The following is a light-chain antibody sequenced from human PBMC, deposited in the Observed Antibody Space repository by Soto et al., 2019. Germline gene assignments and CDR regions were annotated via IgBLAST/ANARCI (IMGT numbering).Light chain of an antibody. CDR3: TSYVGNDIRV. Sequence: QSALTQPPSASGSPGQSVTISCTGTSSDVGAYKYVSWYQQYPGKAPKLMIYEVTKRPSGVPDRFSGSKSGNTASLTVSGLQAEDEADYYCTSYVGNDIRVFCRGTKLTVL. CDR1: SSDVGAYKY. J-gene: IGLJ3*02. CDR2: EVT. V-gene: IGLV2-8*01.